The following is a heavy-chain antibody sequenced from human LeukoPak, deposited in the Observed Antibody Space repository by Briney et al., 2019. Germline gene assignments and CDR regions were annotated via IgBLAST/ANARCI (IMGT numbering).Heavy chain of an antibody. D-gene: IGHD2-2*01. Sequence: SETLSLTCTVSGGSISSGSYYWRWIRQPAGKGLEWIERTYTSGSTNYNPSLKSRVTISVDTSKNQFSLKLSSVTAADTAVYYCARATDCSSTSCSYYMDVWGKGTTVTVSS. CDR3: ARATDCSSTSCSYYMDV. CDR2: TYTSGST. CDR1: GGSISSGSYY. J-gene: IGHJ6*03. V-gene: IGHV4-61*02.